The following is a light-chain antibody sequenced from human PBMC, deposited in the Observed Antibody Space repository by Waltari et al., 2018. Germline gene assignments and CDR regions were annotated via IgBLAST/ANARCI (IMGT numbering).Light chain of an antibody. J-gene: IGLJ3*02. Sequence: SSELTQDPAVSVALGQTVSITCQGDSLGTYFATWYQQKPGQAPVLVFCGENNRPSGIPDRFAAARSGNTASLIITGAQAEDEADYYCQSRDSSANGVFGGGTKLTVL. CDR2: GEN. V-gene: IGLV3-19*01. CDR1: SLGTYF. CDR3: QSRDSSANGV.